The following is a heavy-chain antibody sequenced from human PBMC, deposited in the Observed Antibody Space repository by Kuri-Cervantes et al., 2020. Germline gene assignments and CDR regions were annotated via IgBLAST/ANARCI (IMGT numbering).Heavy chain of an antibody. V-gene: IGHV1-46*01. J-gene: IGHJ4*02. CDR3: AREDVELLPFDY. D-gene: IGHD1-26*01. Sequence: ASVKVSCKASGYTFTSYYMHWVRQAPGQGLEWMGIINPSGGSTSYAQKFQGRVTMTRDTSTSTVYMELSSLRSDDTAVYYCAREDVELLPFDYWGQGTLVTVSS. CDR1: GYTFTSYY. CDR2: INPSGGST.